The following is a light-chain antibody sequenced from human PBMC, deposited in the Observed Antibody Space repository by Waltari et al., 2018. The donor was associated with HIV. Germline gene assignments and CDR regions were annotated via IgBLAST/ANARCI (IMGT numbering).Light chain of an antibody. Sequence: DIQMTQSPSSLSASVGDTVSITCRASQDISNSVSWFQQQPGKVPKLLVPSAFSLQRGGPSSCRGSGSGTEYTLTISGLQAEDFATYFCQQYYGVPLTFGGGTRVDI. CDR1: QDISNS. J-gene: IGKJ4*01. CDR3: QQYYGVPLT. CDR2: SAF. V-gene: IGKV1-NL1*01.